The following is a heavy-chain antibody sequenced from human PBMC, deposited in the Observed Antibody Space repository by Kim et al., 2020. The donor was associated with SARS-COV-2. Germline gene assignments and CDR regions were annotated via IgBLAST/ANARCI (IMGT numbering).Heavy chain of an antibody. Sequence: GGSLRLSCATSGFTFSSYWMTWVRQAPGKGLEWVANLNQDGSQKYYVDSVKGRFTISRDNAKNSLYLQMNSLRAEDTAVYYCAREPPQGQWAGFDQWGQGTLVTVSS. J-gene: IGHJ4*02. CDR2: LNQDGSQK. CDR3: AREPPQGQWAGFDQ. V-gene: IGHV3-7*01. CDR1: GFTFSSYW. D-gene: IGHD6-19*01.